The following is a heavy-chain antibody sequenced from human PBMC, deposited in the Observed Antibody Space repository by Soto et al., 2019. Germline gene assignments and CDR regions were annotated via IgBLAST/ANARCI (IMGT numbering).Heavy chain of an antibody. CDR3: VKNSGGFNT. CDR2: IDGSGGIT. J-gene: IGHJ5*02. CDR1: GFTFGTTD. Sequence: QLLQSGGGLVQPGGPLTLSGAASGFTFGTTDMSWVRQAPGEGLEWVSTIDGSGGITYYADSVKGRFTISRDNCRNTVYLQMNSLRGDDTALYYCVKNSGGFNTWGQGALVTVSS. V-gene: IGHV3-23*01. D-gene: IGHD3-10*01.